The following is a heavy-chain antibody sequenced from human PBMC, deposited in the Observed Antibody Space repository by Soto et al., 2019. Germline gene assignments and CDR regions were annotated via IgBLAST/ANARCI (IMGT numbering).Heavy chain of an antibody. D-gene: IGHD5-18*01. CDR2: IIPIFGTA. CDR3: ACGYSYGGDYYYYGMDV. V-gene: IGHV1-69*06. Sequence: VRQAPGQGLEWMGGIIPIFGTANYAQKFQGRVTITADKSTSTAYMELSSLRSEDTAVYYCACGYSYGGDYYYYGMDVWGQGTTVTVSS. J-gene: IGHJ6*02.